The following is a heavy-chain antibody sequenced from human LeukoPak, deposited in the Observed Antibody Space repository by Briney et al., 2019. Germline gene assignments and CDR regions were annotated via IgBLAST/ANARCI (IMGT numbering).Heavy chain of an antibody. Sequence: GESLKISCKDSGNSFASSWIGWVRQMPGKGLEWMGIIYPGDSDTRYSPSFQGQVTISADKSISTAYLQWSSLKASDTAMYYCAGRGSLVPDAFDIWGQGTMVTVSS. CDR3: AGRGSLVPDAFDI. V-gene: IGHV5-51*01. D-gene: IGHD6-13*01. CDR2: IYPGDSDT. J-gene: IGHJ3*02. CDR1: GNSFASSW.